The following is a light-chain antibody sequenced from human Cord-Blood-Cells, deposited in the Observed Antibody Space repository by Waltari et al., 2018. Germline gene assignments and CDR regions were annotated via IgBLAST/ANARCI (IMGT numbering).Light chain of an antibody. CDR3: QQLNSYPPFT. V-gene: IGKV1-9*01. Sequence: DIQLTQSPSFLSASVGDRVTITCRASQGISSYLAWYQQKPGKAPKLLIYAASTLQSGVPSRFSGSGSGTEFTLTISSLQPEDLATYDCQQLNSYPPFTFGPVTKVDIK. CDR2: AAS. CDR1: QGISSY. J-gene: IGKJ3*01.